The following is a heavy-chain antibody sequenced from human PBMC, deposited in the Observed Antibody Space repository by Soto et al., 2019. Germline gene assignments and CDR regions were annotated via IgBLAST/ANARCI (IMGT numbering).Heavy chain of an antibody. D-gene: IGHD2-2*01. Sequence: QVHLQESGPGQVKPSETLSLICTVSGGSVNSDNFYWSWIRQPPGRGLEWIGYIYYTGSTSYNPSLKRRVTISVDTSKNQFSLKLSSVTAADTAVYYCAREASTSQYYYYYYGMDVWGQGTTVTVSS. CDR1: GGSVNSDNFY. CDR3: AREASTSQYYYYYYGMDV. V-gene: IGHV4-61*01. CDR2: IYYTGST. J-gene: IGHJ6*02.